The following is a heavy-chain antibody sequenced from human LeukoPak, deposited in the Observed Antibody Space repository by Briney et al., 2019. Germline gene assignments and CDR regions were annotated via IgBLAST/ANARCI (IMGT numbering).Heavy chain of an antibody. CDR3: ARQNYDEVNYYYYGLDV. Sequence: SETLSLTCSVSGGSISSNYWSWIRQSPGKGLEWIGYIYYRGSTDYNPSLKSRVTMSVDTSKNQFSLKLSSVTAADTAVYYCARQNYDEVNYYYYGLDVWGQGTTVTVSS. CDR1: GGSISSNY. V-gene: IGHV4-59*08. CDR2: IYYRGST. J-gene: IGHJ6*02. D-gene: IGHD3-3*01.